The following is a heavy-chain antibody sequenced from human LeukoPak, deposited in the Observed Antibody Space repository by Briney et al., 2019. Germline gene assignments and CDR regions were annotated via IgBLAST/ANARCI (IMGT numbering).Heavy chain of an antibody. CDR2: IYYSGGT. V-gene: IGHV4-30-4*01. CDR1: GGSISSGDYY. J-gene: IGHJ3*02. CDR3: ARVEQTSDAFDI. D-gene: IGHD1/OR15-1a*01. Sequence: VKPSQTLSPTCTVSGGSISSGDYYWSWIRQPPGKGLDWIGYIYYSGGTYYNPSLKSRVTISVDTSKNQFSLKLSSVTAADTAVYYCARVEQTSDAFDIWGQGTMVTVSS.